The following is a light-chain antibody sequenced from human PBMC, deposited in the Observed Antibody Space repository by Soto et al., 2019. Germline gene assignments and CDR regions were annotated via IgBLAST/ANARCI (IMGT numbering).Light chain of an antibody. CDR3: QEYGSSAFT. Sequence: EIVLTQSPGTLSLSPGERATLSCRASQSVSSNYFTWYQQKPGQAPRLLIYGASSRATGIPDRFIGSGSGTDFPLTISRLEPEDYAVDYWQEYGSSAFTFGRGTKVDIK. J-gene: IGKJ3*01. V-gene: IGKV3-20*01. CDR1: QSVSSNY. CDR2: GAS.